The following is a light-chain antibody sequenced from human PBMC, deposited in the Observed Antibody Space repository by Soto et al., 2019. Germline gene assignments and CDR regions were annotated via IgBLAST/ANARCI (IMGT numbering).Light chain of an antibody. CDR1: SSNIGAGID. CDR3: QSYDDSLSGPV. J-gene: IGLJ2*01. CDR2: ANT. V-gene: IGLV1-40*01. Sequence: QSVLTQPPSVSGAPGQRVTIFCTGSSSNIGAGIDVHWYQKFPGTAPKLLIYANTNRPSGVPDRFSGSKSGTSASLAITGLQAEDEADYYCQSYDDSLSGPVFGGGTKLTVL.